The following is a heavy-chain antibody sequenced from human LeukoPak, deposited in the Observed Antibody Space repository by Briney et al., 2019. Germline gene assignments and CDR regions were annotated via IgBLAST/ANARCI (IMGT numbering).Heavy chain of an antibody. CDR3: AKGRGCSTTSCPWGGWFDP. V-gene: IGHV3-11*04. Sequence: GGSLRLSCAASGFTFSDYNMNWVRQAPGKGLEWVSYISNSGSTIHYADSVKGRFTISRDNSKNTLYLQVNSLRAEDTAVYYCAKGRGCSTTSCPWGGWFDPWGQGTLVTVSS. J-gene: IGHJ5*02. CDR1: GFTFSDYN. CDR2: ISNSGSTI. D-gene: IGHD2-2*01.